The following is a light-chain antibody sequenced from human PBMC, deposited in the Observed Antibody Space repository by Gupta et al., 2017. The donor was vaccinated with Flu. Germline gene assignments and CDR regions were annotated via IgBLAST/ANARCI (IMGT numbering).Light chain of an antibody. CDR3: QQNNSPSFT. CDR1: QGIRND. J-gene: IGKJ4*01. CDR2: AAS. Sequence: DNQMNQSPSSLSASVGDRVTITCRASQGIRNDLCWYQKRPGKAPERLIYAASNLQSGVPSGFGGSGSGKEFTLTISGVQHEDFATYYCQQNNSPSFTFGGGTXVEIK. V-gene: IGKV1-17*01.